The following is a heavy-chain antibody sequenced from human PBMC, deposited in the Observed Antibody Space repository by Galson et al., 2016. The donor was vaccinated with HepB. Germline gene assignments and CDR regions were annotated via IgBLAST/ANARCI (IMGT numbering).Heavy chain of an antibody. CDR2: INSDATTT. D-gene: IGHD3-16*02. V-gene: IGHV3-74*03. CDR3: ARVAGGQSYGFDAFEL. Sequence: SLRLSCAASGFSFKSYWIHWVRQVPGKGLVWVSRINSDATTTTYADSVKGRFTISRDNAKNTVYLHMKSLGAEDAAVYYCARVAGGQSYGFDAFELWGHGTLVTVSS. CDR1: GFSFKSYW. J-gene: IGHJ3*01.